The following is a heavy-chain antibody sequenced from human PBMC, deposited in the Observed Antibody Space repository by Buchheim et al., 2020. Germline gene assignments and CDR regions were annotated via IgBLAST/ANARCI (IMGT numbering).Heavy chain of an antibody. CDR3: ARDSGGYCISTSCHDRMDV. J-gene: IGHJ6*02. D-gene: IGHD2-2*01. Sequence: QVQLVESGGGVVQPGRSLRLSCAASGFTFSSYAMHWVRQAPGKGLEWVAVISYDGSNKYYADSVKGRFTISRDNSKNTLYLQMNSLRAEDTAVYYCARDSGGYCISTSCHDRMDVWGQGTT. CDR2: ISYDGSNK. V-gene: IGHV3-30-3*01. CDR1: GFTFSSYA.